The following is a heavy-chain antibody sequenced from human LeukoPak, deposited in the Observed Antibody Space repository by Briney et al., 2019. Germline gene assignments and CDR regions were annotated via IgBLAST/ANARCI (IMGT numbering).Heavy chain of an antibody. CDR3: ARAKEDYYGSGSFDY. V-gene: IGHV4-34*01. Sequence: KTSETLSLTCAVYGGSFSGYYWSWIRQPPGKGLEWIGEINHSGSTNYNPSLKSRVTISVDTSKNQFSLKLSSVTAADTAVYYCARAKEDYYGSGSFDYWGQGTLVTVSS. CDR1: GGSFSGYY. CDR2: INHSGST. D-gene: IGHD3-10*01. J-gene: IGHJ4*02.